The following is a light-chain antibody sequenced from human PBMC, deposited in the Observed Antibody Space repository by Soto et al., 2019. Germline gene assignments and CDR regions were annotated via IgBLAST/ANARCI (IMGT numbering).Light chain of an antibody. CDR2: GNN. CDR1: SSNIGAGYD. Sequence: QSALTQPHSVSGAPGQRVTISCTGSSSNIGAGYDVHWYQQLPGTAPKLLIYGNNNRPSGVPDRFSGSKSATSDSLAITGLQAEDEADYYCQSYDSSLSGWVFGGGTKVTVL. V-gene: IGLV1-40*01. J-gene: IGLJ3*02. CDR3: QSYDSSLSGWV.